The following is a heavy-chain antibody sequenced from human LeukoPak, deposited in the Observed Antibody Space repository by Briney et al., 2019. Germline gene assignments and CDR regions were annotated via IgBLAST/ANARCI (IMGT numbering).Heavy chain of an antibody. Sequence: GGSLRLSCAASGFTFSSYGMHWVRQAPGKGLEWVAVIWYDGSNKYYADSVKGRFTISRDNSKNTLYLQMNSLRAEDTAVYYCARGELEGATPDYWGQGTLVTVSS. CDR1: GFTFSSYG. D-gene: IGHD1-26*01. J-gene: IGHJ4*02. CDR3: ARGELEGATPDY. CDR2: IWYDGSNK. V-gene: IGHV3-33*01.